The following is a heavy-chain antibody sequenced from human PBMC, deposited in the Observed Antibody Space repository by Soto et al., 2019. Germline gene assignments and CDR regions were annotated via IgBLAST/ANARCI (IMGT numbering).Heavy chain of an antibody. D-gene: IGHD3-10*01. J-gene: IGHJ3*02. CDR3: ARVRITMVRGVNDAFDI. CDR1: GGTFSSYT. Sequence: QVQLVQSGAEVKKPGSSVKVSCKASGGTFSSYTISWVRQAPGQGLEWMGRIIPILGIANYAQKFQGRVTITADKSTSTAYMELSSRRYEDTAVYYCARVRITMVRGVNDAFDIWGQGTMVTVSS. CDR2: IIPILGIA. V-gene: IGHV1-69*02.